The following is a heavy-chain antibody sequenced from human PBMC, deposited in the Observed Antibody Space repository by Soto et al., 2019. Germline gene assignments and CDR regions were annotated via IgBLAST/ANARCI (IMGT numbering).Heavy chain of an antibody. V-gene: IGHV3-30*09. CDR1: GFTFSSYA. D-gene: IGHD2-2*01. CDR2: ISYDGSNK. Sequence: SLRLSCAASGFTFSSYAMHWVRQAPGKGLEWVAVISYDGSNKYYADSVKGRFAISRDNSKNTLYLQMNSLRAEDTAVYYCARGPSSLTRFDYWGQGTLVTVSS. CDR3: ARGPSSLTRFDY. J-gene: IGHJ4*02.